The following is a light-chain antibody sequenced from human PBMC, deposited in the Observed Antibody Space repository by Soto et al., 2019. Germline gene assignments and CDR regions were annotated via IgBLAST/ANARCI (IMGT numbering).Light chain of an antibody. V-gene: IGKV3-15*01. J-gene: IGKJ1*01. CDR2: GAS. Sequence: EVVMTQSPATLSVSPGERATLSCRASDTVATNLAWYQQKPGQAPRLLISGASTRAAGISDRFRGSGSGTEFTLTISSLRSEDSAIYYCQQYFEWPPMTFGQGTKVDI. CDR3: QQYFEWPPMT. CDR1: DTVATN.